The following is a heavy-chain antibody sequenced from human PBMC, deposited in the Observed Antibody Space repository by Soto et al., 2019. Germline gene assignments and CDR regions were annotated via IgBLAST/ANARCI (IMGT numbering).Heavy chain of an antibody. D-gene: IGHD3-3*01. Sequence: EVHLVESGGGLVQPGRSLRLSCAASGFIFEDYAMHWVRQVPGKGLEWVSSISWNSGNIVYADSVKGRFTVSRDSANNSLYLQMNSLRTEDTALYYCAKGAVTSIFGYFDFFGQGTLVTVSS. V-gene: IGHV3-9*01. CDR1: GFIFEDYA. CDR3: AKGAVTSIFGYFDF. CDR2: ISWNSGNI. J-gene: IGHJ4*02.